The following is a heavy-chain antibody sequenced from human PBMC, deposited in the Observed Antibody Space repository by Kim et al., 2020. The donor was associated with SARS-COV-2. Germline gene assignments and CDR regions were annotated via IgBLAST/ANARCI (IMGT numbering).Heavy chain of an antibody. CDR1: GFTFDDYA. CDR3: AKDMGDHSSGWSSYYYYYGMDV. CDR2: ISWDGGST. J-gene: IGHJ6*02. V-gene: IGHV3-43D*03. Sequence: GGSLRLSCAASGFTFDDYAMHWVRQAPGKGLEWVSLISWDGGSTYYADSVKGRFTISRDNSKNSLYLQMNSLRAEDTALYYCAKDMGDHSSGWSSYYYYYGMDVWGQGTTVTVS. D-gene: IGHD6-19*01.